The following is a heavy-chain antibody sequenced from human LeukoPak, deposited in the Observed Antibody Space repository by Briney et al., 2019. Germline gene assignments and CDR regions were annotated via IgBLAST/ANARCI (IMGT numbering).Heavy chain of an antibody. J-gene: IGHJ5*02. CDR2: IKEDGSEK. Sequence: GGSLRLSCAASGFTFSSYWMSWVRQAPGKGLEWVAIIKEDGSEKYYVDSVKGRFTISRDNAKNTLYLQMNSLRAEDTAVYYCAREPGYCTNGVCYGAIRFDPWGQGTLVTVSS. V-gene: IGHV3-7*01. D-gene: IGHD2-8*01. CDR1: GFTFSSYW. CDR3: AREPGYCTNGVCYGAIRFDP.